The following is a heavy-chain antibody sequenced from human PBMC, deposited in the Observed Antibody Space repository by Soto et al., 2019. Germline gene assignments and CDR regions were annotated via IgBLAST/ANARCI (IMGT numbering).Heavy chain of an antibody. J-gene: IGHJ6*04. CDR3: ARVVDYYDPYYYYGMDV. D-gene: IGHD3-22*01. CDR2: VSHRGST. CDR1: GGSFTGYY. Sequence: SETLSLTCAVNGGSFTGYYGCWIRQSPGKGLEWIGEVSHRGSTNYNPSLKSRVTISIDTSKNQFFLNLNSVTAADTAVYYCARVVDYYDPYYYYGMDVWGKGTTVTVSS. V-gene: IGHV4-34*01.